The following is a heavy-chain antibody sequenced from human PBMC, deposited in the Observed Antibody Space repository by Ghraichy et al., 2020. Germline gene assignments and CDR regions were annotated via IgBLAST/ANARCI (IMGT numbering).Heavy chain of an antibody. Sequence: SVKVSCKASGGTFSSYTISWVRQAPGQGLEWMGRIIPILGIANYAQKFQGRVTITADKSTSTAYMELSSLRSEDTAVYYCAREDCSSTSCYGPHYYYYYGMDVWGQGTTVTVSS. CDR1: GGTFSSYT. CDR2: IIPILGIA. V-gene: IGHV1-69*02. D-gene: IGHD2-2*01. J-gene: IGHJ6*02. CDR3: AREDCSSTSCYGPHYYYYYGMDV.